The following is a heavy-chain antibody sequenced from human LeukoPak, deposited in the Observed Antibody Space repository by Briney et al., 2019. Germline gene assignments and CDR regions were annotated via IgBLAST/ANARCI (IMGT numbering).Heavy chain of an antibody. V-gene: IGHV4-59*01. CDR1: GGSISSYY. D-gene: IGHD6-19*01. Sequence: SETLSLTCTVPGGSISSYYWSWIRKPPGKGLEWIGYIYYSGSTNYNPSLKSRVTISVDTSKNQFSLKLSSVTAADTAVYYCARGEPYSSGWYGYWGQGTLVTVSS. J-gene: IGHJ4*02. CDR2: IYYSGST. CDR3: ARGEPYSSGWYGY.